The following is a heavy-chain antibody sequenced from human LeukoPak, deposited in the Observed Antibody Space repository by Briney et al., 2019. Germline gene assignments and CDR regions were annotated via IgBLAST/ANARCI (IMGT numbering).Heavy chain of an antibody. D-gene: IGHD4-17*01. Sequence: SETLSLTCTVSGGSISSYYWSWIRQPAGKGLEWIGRIYTTGSTNYNPSLKSRVTMSVDTSKNQLSLKLSSVTAADTAVYYCARETSYGDCDKWGQGTLVTVSS. J-gene: IGHJ4*02. CDR3: ARETSYGDCDK. CDR1: GGSISSYY. CDR2: IYTTGST. V-gene: IGHV4-4*07.